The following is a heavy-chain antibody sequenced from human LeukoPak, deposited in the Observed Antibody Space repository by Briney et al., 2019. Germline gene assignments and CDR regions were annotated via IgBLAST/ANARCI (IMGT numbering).Heavy chain of an antibody. CDR1: GYTLTELS. CDR2: FDPEDGET. CDR3: ATEPRRGAAARIDY. J-gene: IGHJ4*02. Sequence: ASVKVSCKVSGYTLTELSMHWVRQAPGKGPEWKGGFDPEDGETIYAQKFQGRVTMTEDTSTDTAYMELSSLRSDDTAVYYCATEPRRGAAARIDYWGQGTLVTVSS. V-gene: IGHV1-24*01. D-gene: IGHD6-13*01.